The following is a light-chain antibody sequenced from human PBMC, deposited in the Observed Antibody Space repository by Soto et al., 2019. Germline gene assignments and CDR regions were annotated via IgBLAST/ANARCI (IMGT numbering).Light chain of an antibody. J-gene: IGKJ1*01. CDR3: QQYNNWPPWT. CDR2: GAS. Sequence: EIVMTLSLATLSLSPGERAALSCRASESVSSNLAWYQQKPGQAPRLLIYGASTRATGIPARFSGSGSGTEFTLTISSLQSADFAVYYCQQYNNWPPWTFGQGTKV. V-gene: IGKV3-15*01. CDR1: ESVSSN.